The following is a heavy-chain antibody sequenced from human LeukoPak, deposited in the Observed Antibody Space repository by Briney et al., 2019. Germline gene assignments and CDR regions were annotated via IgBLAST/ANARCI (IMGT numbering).Heavy chain of an antibody. V-gene: IGHV1-2*02. Sequence: ASVKVSCKASGFTFTGYYMDWVRQAPGQGLEWTGWINPNSGGTNYAQKFQGRVTMTRDTSISTAYMELSRLRSDDTAVYYCERDVNRYPRITMVRGVIPGGNDYWGQGTLVTVSS. CDR1: GFTFTGYY. J-gene: IGHJ4*02. CDR2: INPNSGGT. D-gene: IGHD3-10*01. CDR3: ERDVNRYPRITMVRGVIPGGNDY.